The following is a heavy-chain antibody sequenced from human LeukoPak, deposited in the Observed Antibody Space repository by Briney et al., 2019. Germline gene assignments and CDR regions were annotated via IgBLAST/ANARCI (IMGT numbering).Heavy chain of an antibody. CDR1: GGSISSSSYY. V-gene: IGHV4-39*07. D-gene: IGHD2-21*01. CDR3: ARVVTPGNWFDP. Sequence: SETLSLTCTVSGGSISSSSYYWGWIRQPPGKGLEWIGSIYYSGSTYYNPSLKSRVTISVDTSKNQFSLKLSSVTAADTAVYYCARVVTPGNWFDPWGQGTLVTVSS. J-gene: IGHJ5*02. CDR2: IYYSGST.